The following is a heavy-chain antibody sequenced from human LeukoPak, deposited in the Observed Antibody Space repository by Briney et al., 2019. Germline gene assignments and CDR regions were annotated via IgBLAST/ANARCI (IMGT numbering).Heavy chain of an antibody. J-gene: IGHJ3*02. CDR3: ARDVEPAYCGGDCYYHGAFDI. CDR1: GFTVSSNY. CDR2: IYSGGST. V-gene: IGHV3-66*01. Sequence: GGSLRLSCAASGFTVSSNYMSWVRQAPGKGLEWVSVIYSGGSTYYADSVKGRFTISRDNSKNTLYLQMNSLRAEDTAVYYCARDVEPAYCGGDCYYHGAFDIWGQGTMVTVSS. D-gene: IGHD2-21*02.